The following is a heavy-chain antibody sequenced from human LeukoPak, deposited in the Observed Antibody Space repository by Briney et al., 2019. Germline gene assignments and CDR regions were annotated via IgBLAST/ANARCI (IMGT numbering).Heavy chain of an antibody. CDR3: ARGAPYYCSSTSCRPDYYYGMDV. Sequence: SVKVSCKASGGTFSSYAISWVRQAHGQGLEWMGGIIPIFGTANYAQKFQGRVTITADESTSTAYMELSSLRSEDTAVYYCARGAPYYCSSTSCRPDYYYGMDVWGKGTTVTVSS. D-gene: IGHD2-2*01. CDR2: IIPIFGTA. CDR1: GGTFSSYA. J-gene: IGHJ6*04. V-gene: IGHV1-69*01.